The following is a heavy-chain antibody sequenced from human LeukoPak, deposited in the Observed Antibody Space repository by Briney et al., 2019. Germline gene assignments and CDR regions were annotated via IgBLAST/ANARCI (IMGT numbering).Heavy chain of an antibody. V-gene: IGHV3-30*02. D-gene: IGHD3-3*01. CDR1: GFTFSSYG. Sequence: GGSLRLSCAASGFTFSSYGMHWVRQAPGKGLEWVAFIRYDGSNKYYADSVKGRFTISRDNSKNTLYLQMNSLRAEDTAVYYWEKARGIWSPVTGVSDDWGEATPLTVYS. CDR3: EKARGIWSPVTGVSDD. J-gene: IGHJ4*02. CDR2: IRYDGSNK.